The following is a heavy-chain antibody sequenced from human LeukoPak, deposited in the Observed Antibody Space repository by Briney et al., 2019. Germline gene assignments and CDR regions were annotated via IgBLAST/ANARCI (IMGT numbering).Heavy chain of an antibody. CDR1: GFTFSDHY. CDR2: IKQDGSEK. J-gene: IGHJ6*03. V-gene: IGHV3-7*01. CDR3: ARVVRLGDYGDYGFRYYYYMDV. D-gene: IGHD4-17*01. Sequence: GGSLRLSCAASGFTFSDHYMDWVRQAPGKGLEWVANIKQDGSEKYYVDSVKGRFTISRDNAKNSLYLQMNSLRAEDTAVYYCARVVRLGDYGDYGFRYYYYMDVWGKGTTVTVSS.